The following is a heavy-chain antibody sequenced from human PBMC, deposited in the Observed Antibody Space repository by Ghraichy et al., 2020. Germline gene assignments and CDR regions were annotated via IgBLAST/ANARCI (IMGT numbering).Heavy chain of an antibody. CDR3: SRDNEGTA. V-gene: IGHV4-59*11. CDR1: GASFTSHD. D-gene: IGHD3/OR15-3a*01. Sequence: SQTLSLTCTVSGASFTSHDWSWIRQPPGERLEWIGYVSKTGSTNYNPSLGSRVTMVLDKSKSQVSLRLTSVTAADTAIYYCSRDNEGTAWGQGVLVTVSS. J-gene: IGHJ5*02. CDR2: VSKTGST.